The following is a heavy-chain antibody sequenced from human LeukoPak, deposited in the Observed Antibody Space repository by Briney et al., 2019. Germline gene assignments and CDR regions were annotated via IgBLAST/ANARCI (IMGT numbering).Heavy chain of an antibody. CDR1: GFTFSSYA. D-gene: IGHD6-13*01. V-gene: IGHV3-23*01. CDR3: AKESVEIDSSSWFDY. J-gene: IGHJ4*02. Sequence: GGSLRLSCAASGFTFSSYAMSWVRQAPGKGLEWVSAISGSGGSTYYADSVKGGFTISRDNSKNTLYLQMNSLRAEDTAVYYCAKESVEIDSSSWFDYWGQGTLVTVSS. CDR2: ISGSGGST.